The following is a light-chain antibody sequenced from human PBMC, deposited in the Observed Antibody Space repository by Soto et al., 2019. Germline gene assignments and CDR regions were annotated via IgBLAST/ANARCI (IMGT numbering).Light chain of an antibody. Sequence: EIVLTQSPGTLSLSPGERATLSCRASQSFSSSYLAWYQQKPGQAPRLLIYGASSRATGIPDRFSGSGSGTDFTLTISRLEPEDFAVYYCQQYSSSPFTLGPGTKVDIK. CDR3: QQYSSSPFT. V-gene: IGKV3-20*01. CDR2: GAS. J-gene: IGKJ3*01. CDR1: QSFSSSY.